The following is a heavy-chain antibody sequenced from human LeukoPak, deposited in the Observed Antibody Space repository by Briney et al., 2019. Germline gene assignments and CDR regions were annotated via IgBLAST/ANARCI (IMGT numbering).Heavy chain of an antibody. Sequence: ASVKVSCKASGYTFTSYGISWVRQAPGQGLEWMGWISAYNGNTNYAQKLQGRVTMTTDTSTSTAYMELRSLRSDDTAVYYCASPTAQQQLVLYYGMDVWGQGTTVTVSS. CDR2: ISAYNGNT. J-gene: IGHJ6*02. D-gene: IGHD6-13*01. V-gene: IGHV1-18*01. CDR1: GYTFTSYG. CDR3: ASPTAQQQLVLYYGMDV.